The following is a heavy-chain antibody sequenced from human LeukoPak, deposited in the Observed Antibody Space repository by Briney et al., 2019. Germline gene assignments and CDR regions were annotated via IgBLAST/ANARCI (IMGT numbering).Heavy chain of an antibody. J-gene: IGHJ4*02. D-gene: IGHD6-19*01. CDR3: ARDGGEKAVAPYYFDY. CDR1: GYTFTSYA. CDR2: INAGNGNT. Sequence: ASVKVSCKASGYTFTSYAMHWVRQAPGQRLEWMGWINAGNGNTKHSQKFQGRVTITRDTSASTAYMELSSLRSEDTAVYYCARDGGEKAVAPYYFDYWGQGTLVTVSS. V-gene: IGHV1-3*01.